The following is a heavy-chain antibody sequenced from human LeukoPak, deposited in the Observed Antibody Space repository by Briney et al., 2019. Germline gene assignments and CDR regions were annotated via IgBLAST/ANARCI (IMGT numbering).Heavy chain of an antibody. CDR2: FDPEDGET. CDR1: GYTLTELS. Sequence: ASVTDSLMVSGYTLTELSMHWVRQAPGKGLEWTGGFDPEDGETIYAQKFQGRVTMTEDTSTDTAYMELSSLRSEDTAVYYCATKYSYGCGHYYYGMDYWGQGTTVTVSS. V-gene: IGHV1-24*01. CDR3: ATKYSYGCGHYYYGMDY. J-gene: IGHJ6*02. D-gene: IGHD5-18*01.